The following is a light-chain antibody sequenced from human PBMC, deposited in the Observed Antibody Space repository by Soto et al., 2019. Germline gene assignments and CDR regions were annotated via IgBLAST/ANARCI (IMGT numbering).Light chain of an antibody. CDR2: AAS. V-gene: IGKV1-39*01. CDR3: QQSYSTTWT. CDR1: QGISTY. Sequence: IHVSLSPASLSASVGDRVTITCRASQGISTYLNWYHQKPGKAPKLLIYAASSLQSGAPSRLSGSGSETDFTLTISSLQPEDFATYSCQQSYSTTWTFGQGTKVDIK. J-gene: IGKJ1*01.